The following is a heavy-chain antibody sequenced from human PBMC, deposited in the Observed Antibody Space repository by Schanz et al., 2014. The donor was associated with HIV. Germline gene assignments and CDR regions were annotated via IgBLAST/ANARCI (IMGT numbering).Heavy chain of an antibody. J-gene: IGHJ6*02. V-gene: IGHV3-30*03. CDR2: TSSDGSGK. Sequence: QVQLVESGGGVVQPGRSLRLSCAGSGFSFDTFGIHWVRQAPGKGLEWLAVTSSDGSGKFYVDSVKGRFTISRDNSKNTLYLQMNSLRAEDTAVYYCARERVESIAYYYCGMDVWGQGTAVTVSS. CDR3: ARERVESIAYYYCGMDV. D-gene: IGHD3-3*01. CDR1: GFSFDTFG.